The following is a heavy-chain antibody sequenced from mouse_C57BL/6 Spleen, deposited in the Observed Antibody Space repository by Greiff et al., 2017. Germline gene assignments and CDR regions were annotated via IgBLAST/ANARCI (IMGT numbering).Heavy chain of an antibody. CDR3: ARENKEGIFDY. D-gene: IGHD1-3*01. V-gene: IGHV5-17*01. Sequence: EVMLVESGGGLVKPGGSLKLSCAASGFTFSDYGMHWVRQAPEKGLEWVAYISSGSSTIYYADTVKGRFTISRDNAKITLFLQMNSLRSEDTAMYYCARENKEGIFDYWGQGTTLTVSS. J-gene: IGHJ2*01. CDR1: GFTFSDYG. CDR2: ISSGSSTI.